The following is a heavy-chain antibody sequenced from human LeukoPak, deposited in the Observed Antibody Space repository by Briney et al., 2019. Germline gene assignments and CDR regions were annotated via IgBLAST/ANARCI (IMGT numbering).Heavy chain of an antibody. Sequence: PGGSLRLSCASSGFTFNSYAMSCVRHAPGKGLEWVSAISGSGGSTYYADSVKGRFTISRDNSKNTLYLQMNSLRAEDTAVYYCAKIYHDFWSGYQDYWGQGTLVTVSS. CDR3: AKIYHDFWSGYQDY. J-gene: IGHJ4*02. V-gene: IGHV3-23*01. CDR2: ISGSGGST. CDR1: GFTFNSYA. D-gene: IGHD3-3*01.